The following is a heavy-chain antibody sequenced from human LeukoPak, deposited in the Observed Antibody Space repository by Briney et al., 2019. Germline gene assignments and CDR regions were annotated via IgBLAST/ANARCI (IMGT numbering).Heavy chain of an antibody. Sequence: ASVKVSCTASGSTFTSYAMNWVRQAPGQGLEWMGWISAYNGNTNYAQKLQGRVTMTTDTSTSTAYMELRSLRSDDTAVYYCARGIWLTDDDYWGQGTLVTVSS. CDR1: GSTFTSYA. CDR3: ARGIWLTDDDY. CDR2: ISAYNGNT. V-gene: IGHV1-18*01. D-gene: IGHD6-19*01. J-gene: IGHJ4*02.